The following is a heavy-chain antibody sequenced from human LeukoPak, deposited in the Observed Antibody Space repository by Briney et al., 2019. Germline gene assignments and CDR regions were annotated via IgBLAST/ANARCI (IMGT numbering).Heavy chain of an antibody. Sequence: ASVKVSCKASGYTFTGYYMHWVRQAPGQGLEWMGWINPNSGGTNYAQKFQGRVTMTRDTSISTAYMELSRLRSDDTAVYYCAREGSSIAAAGTGWFDPWGQGTLSPSPQ. V-gene: IGHV1-2*02. CDR1: GYTFTGYY. CDR3: AREGSSIAAAGTGWFDP. D-gene: IGHD6-13*01. J-gene: IGHJ5*02. CDR2: INPNSGGT.